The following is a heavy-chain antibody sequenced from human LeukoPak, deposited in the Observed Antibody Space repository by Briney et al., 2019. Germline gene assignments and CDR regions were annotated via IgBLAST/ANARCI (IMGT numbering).Heavy chain of an antibody. Sequence: ASVKVSCTGSVYTFTSYDINWVRQATGQGLEWMGGMNPNSGNTGYAQKFQGRVTMTRNTSISTAYMELSSLRSEDTAVYYCARGIGSSWTYYYYYMDVWGKGTTVTVSS. D-gene: IGHD6-13*01. V-gene: IGHV1-8*01. CDR3: ARGIGSSWTYYYYYMDV. CDR2: MNPNSGNT. CDR1: VYTFTSYD. J-gene: IGHJ6*03.